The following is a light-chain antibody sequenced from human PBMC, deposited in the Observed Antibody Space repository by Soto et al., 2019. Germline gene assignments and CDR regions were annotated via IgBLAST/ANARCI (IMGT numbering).Light chain of an antibody. V-gene: IGKV1-39*01. CDR3: QQSYSDLPIT. J-gene: IGKJ5*01. CDR2: AAS. CDR1: QSIRTF. Sequence: DIQMTQSPSSLSASVGDRVTITCRASQSIRTFLNWYQQKPGKAPNVLIYAASTLESGVPSRXXGTGSGTDFTLTISSLQPEDFGVYFCQQSYSDLPITFGQGTRLEIK.